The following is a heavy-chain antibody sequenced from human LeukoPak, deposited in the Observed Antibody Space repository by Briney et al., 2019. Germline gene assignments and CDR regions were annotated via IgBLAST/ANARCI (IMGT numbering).Heavy chain of an antibody. J-gene: IGHJ6*02. CDR3: VRGSNGWSGMDV. CDR1: GFTFSSYA. V-gene: IGHV3-33*01. CDR2: IWYDGSNK. D-gene: IGHD6-19*01. Sequence: GGSLRLSCTTSGFTFSSYAMHWVRQAPGKGLEWVALIWYDGSNKFYADFVKGRFIISRDDSKNTLYLQMNSLRAEDTAVYYCVRGSNGWSGMDVWGQGTTVTVSS.